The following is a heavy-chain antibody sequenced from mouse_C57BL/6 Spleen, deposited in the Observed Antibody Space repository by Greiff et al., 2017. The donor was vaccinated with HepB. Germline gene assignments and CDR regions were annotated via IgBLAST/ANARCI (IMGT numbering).Heavy chain of an antibody. CDR2: IDPETGGT. V-gene: IGHV1-15*01. CDR1: GYTFTDYE. Sequence: VQLQQSGAELVRPGASVTLSCKASGYTFTDYEMHWVKQTPVHGLEWIGAIDPETGGTAYNQKFKGKAILTADKSSSTAYMELRSLTSVDSAVYNCTRGVLYGSSSYFDYWGQGTTLTVSS. CDR3: TRGVLYGSSSYFDY. D-gene: IGHD1-1*01. J-gene: IGHJ2*01.